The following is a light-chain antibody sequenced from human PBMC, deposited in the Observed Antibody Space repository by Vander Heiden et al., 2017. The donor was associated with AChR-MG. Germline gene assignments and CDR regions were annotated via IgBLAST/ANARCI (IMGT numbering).Light chain of an antibody. CDR1: SSDVGGYNY. Sequence: QSPLTPPRSVSGSPGPSVTITCTGTSSDVGGYNYVSWYQQHPGKAPKRMIYDVSKRPSGVPDRFSGSKSGNTASLTITGLQAEDEADYYCCTYAGSYVFGTGTKVTVL. CDR3: CTYAGSYV. J-gene: IGLJ1*01. V-gene: IGLV2-11*01. CDR2: DVS.